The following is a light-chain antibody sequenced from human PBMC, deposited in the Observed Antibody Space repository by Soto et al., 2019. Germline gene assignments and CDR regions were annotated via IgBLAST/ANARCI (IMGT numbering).Light chain of an antibody. V-gene: IGKV1-39*01. J-gene: IGKJ1*01. CDR1: QGISTY. CDR2: AAS. CDR3: QQSYSITWT. Sequence: DIQITHSPSSLSASVGDRVTITCRASQGISTYLNWYQQKPGKAPKLLIYAASSLQSGVPSRFSGSGSETDFTLTISSLQPEDFATYSCQQSYSITWTFGQGTKVDIK.